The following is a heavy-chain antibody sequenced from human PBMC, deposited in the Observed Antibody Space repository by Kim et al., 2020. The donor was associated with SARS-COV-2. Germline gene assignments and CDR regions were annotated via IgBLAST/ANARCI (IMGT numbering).Heavy chain of an antibody. CDR1: GGSISSSSYY. D-gene: IGHD2-21*02. V-gene: IGHV4-39*01. J-gene: IGHJ4*02. CDR2: IYYSGST. CDR3: ASTGGPLLSPFDY. Sequence: SETLSLTCTVSGGSISSSSYYWGWIRQPPGKGLEWIGSIYYSGSTYYNPSLKSRVTISVDTSKNQFSLKLSSVTAADTAVYYCASTGGPLLSPFDYWGQGTLVTVSS.